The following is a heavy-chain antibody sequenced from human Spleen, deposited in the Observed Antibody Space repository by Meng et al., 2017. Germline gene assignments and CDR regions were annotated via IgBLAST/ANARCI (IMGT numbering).Heavy chain of an antibody. D-gene: IGHD4-17*01. Sequence: SETLSLTCTVSGDSVSAYYWTWIRQPPGKGLEWTGHIYNSGSTNYNPSLASRVTISVDTSKNQFSLKLSSVTAADTAVYYCARTGDYMFWSAFDIWGQGTMVTVSS. CDR1: GDSVSAYY. J-gene: IGHJ3*02. CDR2: IYNSGST. CDR3: ARTGDYMFWSAFDI. V-gene: IGHV4-59*08.